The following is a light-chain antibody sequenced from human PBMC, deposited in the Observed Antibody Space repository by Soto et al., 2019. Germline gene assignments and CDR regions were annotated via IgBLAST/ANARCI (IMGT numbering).Light chain of an antibody. Sequence: DIQMTQSPSSVSASVGDRVTITCRANQDINTWLVWYQQKPGKGPNLLISSSFSLQSGVPSRFSGSVSGTDFTLTITSLQPEDFATYYCQQAKTFPLTFGQGTKVEMK. V-gene: IGKV1-12*01. J-gene: IGKJ1*01. CDR2: SSF. CDR1: QDINTW. CDR3: QQAKTFPLT.